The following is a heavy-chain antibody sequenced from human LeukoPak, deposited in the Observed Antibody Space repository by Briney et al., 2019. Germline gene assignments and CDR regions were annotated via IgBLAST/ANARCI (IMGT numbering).Heavy chain of an antibody. Sequence: GGSLRLSCAASGFTVSSNYMSWVRQAPGKGLEWVSVIYSGGSTYYADSVKGRFTTSRDNSKNTLYLQMNSLRAEDTAVYYCARGGYAHFYYYYGMDVWGQGTTVTVSS. J-gene: IGHJ6*02. V-gene: IGHV3-53*01. CDR2: IYSGGST. D-gene: IGHD5-12*01. CDR1: GFTVSSNY. CDR3: ARGGYAHFYYYYGMDV.